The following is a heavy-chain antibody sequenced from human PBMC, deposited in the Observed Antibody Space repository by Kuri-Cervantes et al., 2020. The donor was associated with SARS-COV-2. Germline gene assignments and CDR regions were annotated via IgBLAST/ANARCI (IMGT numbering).Heavy chain of an antibody. CDR2: IYPDDSDT. CDR3: ARQKQVFVEEFYFDS. V-gene: IGHV5-51*01. Sequence: KVSCKGSGYSFTSYWIGWVRQMPGKGLEWMGFIYPDDSDTRYSPSFQGQVTISVDKSNNTAYLQWSSLKASDTAIYYCARQKQVFVEEFYFDSWGQGTLVTVSS. CDR1: GYSFTSYW. J-gene: IGHJ4*01. D-gene: IGHD3-16*01.